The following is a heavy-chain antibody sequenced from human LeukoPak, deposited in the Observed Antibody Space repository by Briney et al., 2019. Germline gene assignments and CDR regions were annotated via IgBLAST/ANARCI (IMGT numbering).Heavy chain of an antibody. CDR1: GFTFSSYA. V-gene: IGHV3-21*01. J-gene: IGHJ3*02. D-gene: IGHD2-15*01. Sequence: GGSLRLSCAASGFTFSSYAMSWVRQAPGKGLEWVSSISSSSSYIYYADSVKGRFTISRDNAKNSLYLQMNSLRAEDTAVYYCARMSRYCSGGSCYFWAFDIWGQGTMVTVSS. CDR3: ARMSRYCSGGSCYFWAFDI. CDR2: ISSSSSYI.